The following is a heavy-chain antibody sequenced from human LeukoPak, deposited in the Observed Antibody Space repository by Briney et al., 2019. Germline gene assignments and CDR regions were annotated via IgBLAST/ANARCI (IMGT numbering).Heavy chain of an antibody. CDR3: ARVRSTVTTLDY. J-gene: IGHJ4*02. Sequence: GGSLRLSCAASGFTFSTYEINWVRQAPGRGLEWVSYISSSGSTTHYADSVKGRFTISRDNAKNSLYLQMNGLRAEDTAVYYCARVRSTVTTLDYWGQGTLVTVSS. V-gene: IGHV3-48*03. D-gene: IGHD4-17*01. CDR2: ISSSGSTT. CDR1: GFTFSTYE.